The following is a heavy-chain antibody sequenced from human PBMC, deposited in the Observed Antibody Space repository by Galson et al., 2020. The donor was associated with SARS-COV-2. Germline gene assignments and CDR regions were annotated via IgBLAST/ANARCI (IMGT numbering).Heavy chain of an antibody. CDR2: ISYSGST. CDR3: ARRKYYNYYMDV. V-gene: IGHV4-39*01. J-gene: IGHJ6*03. Sequence: SETLSLTCTVSGGSISTSSDYWGWIRQPPGKGLEWIATISYSGSTYYNPSLKSRVMISVDKPKNQFSLKMSSVTAADTAVYYCARRKYYNYYMDVWGKGTTVTISS. CDR1: GGSISTSSDY.